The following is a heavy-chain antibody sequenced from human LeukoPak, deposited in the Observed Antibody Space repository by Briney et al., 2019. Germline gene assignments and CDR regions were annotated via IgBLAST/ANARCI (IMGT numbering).Heavy chain of an antibody. V-gene: IGHV3-30*04. CDR1: GFTFSSYA. CDR2: ISYDGSNK. J-gene: IGHJ4*02. D-gene: IGHD3-10*01. Sequence: PGRSLRLSCAASGFTFSSYAMHWVRQAPGKGLEWVALISYDGSNKYYADSVKGRFTISRDNAKNSLYLQMNSLRAEDTAVYYCARDAAGYYYGSGSYYHFDYWGQGTLVTVSS. CDR3: ARDAAGYYYGSGSYYHFDY.